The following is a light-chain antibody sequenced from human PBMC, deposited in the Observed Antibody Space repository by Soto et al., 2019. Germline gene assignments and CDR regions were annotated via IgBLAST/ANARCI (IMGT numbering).Light chain of an antibody. CDR3: QQYNSYPWT. J-gene: IGKJ1*01. Sequence: DIQITQSPSILSASVGDRVTXXXXASQTISSWLAWYQQKPGKAPNLLIFDASTLETGVPSRFSGSEAETEFTLTISGLQPDDFATYYCQQYNSYPWTFGQGTKVDTK. V-gene: IGKV1-5*01. CDR2: DAS. CDR1: QTISSW.